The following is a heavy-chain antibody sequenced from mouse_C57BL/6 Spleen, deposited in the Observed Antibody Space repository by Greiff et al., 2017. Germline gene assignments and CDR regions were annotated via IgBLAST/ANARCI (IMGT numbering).Heavy chain of an antibody. CDR2: IYPGDGDT. Sequence: QVHVKQSGPELVKPGASVKISCKASGYAFSSSWMNWVKQRPGKGLEWIGRIYPGDGDTNYNGKFKGKATLTADKSSSTAYMQLSSLTSEDSAVXCCARPDGVREFNWYFDVWGTGTTVTVSS. V-gene: IGHV1-82*01. J-gene: IGHJ1*03. CDR1: GYAFSSSW. CDR3: ARPDGVREFNWYFDV.